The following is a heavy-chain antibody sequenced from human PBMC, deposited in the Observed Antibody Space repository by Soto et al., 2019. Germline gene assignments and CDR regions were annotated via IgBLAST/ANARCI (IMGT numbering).Heavy chain of an antibody. CDR3: ARDSRDRERTITYADY. CDR2: IWYDGSNK. D-gene: IGHD3-16*01. Sequence: GGSLRLSCAASGFTFSSYGMHWVRQAPGKGLEWVAVIWYDGSNKYYADSVKGRFTISRDNSKNTLYLQMNSLRAEDTAVYYCARDSRDRERTITYADYWGQGTLVTVSS. J-gene: IGHJ4*02. CDR1: GFTFSSYG. V-gene: IGHV3-33*01.